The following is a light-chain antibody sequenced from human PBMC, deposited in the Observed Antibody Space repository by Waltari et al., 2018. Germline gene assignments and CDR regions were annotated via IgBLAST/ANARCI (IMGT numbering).Light chain of an antibody. CDR1: QNVGRS. CDR3: QKYVSLPAT. Sequence: EIVLTQSPATLSFSPGERATLSCRASQNVGRSLAWYQQKPGQAPRLLIYDASSRATGIPDRFSGSGSGTDFSLTISRLEPEDFAVYYCQKYVSLPATFGQGTKVEIK. CDR2: DAS. V-gene: IGKV3-20*01. J-gene: IGKJ1*01.